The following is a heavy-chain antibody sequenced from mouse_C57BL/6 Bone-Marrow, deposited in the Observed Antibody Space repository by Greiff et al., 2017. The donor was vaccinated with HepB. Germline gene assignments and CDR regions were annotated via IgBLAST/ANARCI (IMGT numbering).Heavy chain of an antibody. CDR3: TRAPYYGSSYDFDY. J-gene: IGHJ2*01. CDR2: IDPETGGT. CDR1: GYTFTDYE. V-gene: IGHV1-15*01. D-gene: IGHD1-1*01. Sequence: QVQLQQSGAELVRPGASVTLSCKASGYTFTDYEMHWVKQTPVHGLEWIGAIDPETGGTAYNQKFKGKAILTADKSSSTAYMELRSLTSEDSAVYYWTRAPYYGSSYDFDYWGQGTTLTVSS.